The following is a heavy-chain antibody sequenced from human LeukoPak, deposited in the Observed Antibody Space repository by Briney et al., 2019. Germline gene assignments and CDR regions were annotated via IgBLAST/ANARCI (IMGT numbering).Heavy chain of an antibody. J-gene: IGHJ4*02. CDR2: IYYSGST. Sequence: SETLSLTCTVSGGSVSSGSYYWSWIRRPPGKGLEWIGYIYYSGSTNYNPSLKSRVTISVDTSKNQFSLKLSSVTAADTAVYYCATRTVLRYFDWLSPRGFDYWGQGTLVTVSS. V-gene: IGHV4-61*01. CDR1: GGSVSSGSYY. CDR3: ATRTVLRYFDWLSPRGFDY. D-gene: IGHD3-9*01.